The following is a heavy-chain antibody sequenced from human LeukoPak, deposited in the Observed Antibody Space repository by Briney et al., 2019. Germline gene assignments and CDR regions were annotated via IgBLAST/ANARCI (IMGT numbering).Heavy chain of an antibody. Sequence: PGGSLRLSCAASGFTFSDYYMGWVRQAPGKGLEWVSYISPNSGSTIYYADSVKGRFTISRDNAKNSLYLQMNSLSAEDTAVYYCAKDIVAPGLLFDYWGQGTLVTVSS. CDR1: GFTFSDYY. D-gene: IGHD3-16*02. CDR2: ISPNSGSTI. CDR3: AKDIVAPGLLFDY. V-gene: IGHV3-11*01. J-gene: IGHJ4*02.